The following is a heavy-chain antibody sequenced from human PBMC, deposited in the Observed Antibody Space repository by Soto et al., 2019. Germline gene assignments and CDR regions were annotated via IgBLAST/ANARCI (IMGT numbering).Heavy chain of an antibody. V-gene: IGHV3-21*01. D-gene: IGHD6-19*01. CDR3: AREGSSGWFYFDS. CDR2: ISGSSDYI. Sequence: LRLSCAASGLTFSNFGMNWVRQAPGKGLEWVSFISGSSDYIYYADSVKGRFTISRDNAKNSLYLQMNSLRADDAAVYYCAREGSSGWFYFDSWGQGTLVTVSS. J-gene: IGHJ4*02. CDR1: GLTFSNFG.